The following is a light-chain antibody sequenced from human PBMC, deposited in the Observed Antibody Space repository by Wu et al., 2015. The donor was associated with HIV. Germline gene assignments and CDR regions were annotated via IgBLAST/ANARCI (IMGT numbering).Light chain of an antibody. V-gene: IGKV1-27*01. CDR2: TAS. CDR1: QGISNY. CDR3: QQLNSYPSWT. Sequence: DIQMTQSPSSLPASIGDRVTITCRASQGISNYLAWYQQKPGKVPKLLIYTASTLQSGVPSRFSGSGSGTDFTLTISSLQPEDFATYYCQQLNSYPSWTFGQGTKVEIK. J-gene: IGKJ1*01.